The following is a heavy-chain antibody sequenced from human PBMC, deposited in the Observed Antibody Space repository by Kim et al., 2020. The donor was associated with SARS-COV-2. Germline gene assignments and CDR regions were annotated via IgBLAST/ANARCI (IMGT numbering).Heavy chain of an antibody. D-gene: IGHD3-9*01. Sequence: RFTISRDNAKNSLYLQMNSLRAEDTAVYYCARAGGVLRYFDWLPRGAFDIWGQGTMVTVSS. CDR3: ARAGGVLRYFDWLPRGAFDI. V-gene: IGHV3-48*03. J-gene: IGHJ3*02.